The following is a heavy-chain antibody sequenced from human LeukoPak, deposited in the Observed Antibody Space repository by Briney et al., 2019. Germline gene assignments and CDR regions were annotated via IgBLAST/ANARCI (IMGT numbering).Heavy chain of an antibody. CDR1: GFTFSSYA. CDR3: AKDDFALYYYYGMDV. CDR2: ISGSGDRT. V-gene: IGHV3-23*01. Sequence: GGSLRLSCAASGFTFSSYAMSWVRQAPGKGLEWVSGISGSGDRTYYADSVKGRFTISRDNSKNTLYLQMNSLRAEDTAVYYCAKDDFALYYYYGMDVWGQGTTVTVSS. J-gene: IGHJ6*02. D-gene: IGHD3/OR15-3a*01.